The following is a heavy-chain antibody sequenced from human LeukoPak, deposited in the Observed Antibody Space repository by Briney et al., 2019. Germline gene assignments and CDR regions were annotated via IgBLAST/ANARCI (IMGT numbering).Heavy chain of an antibody. V-gene: IGHV4-39*01. CDR2: IYYSGST. J-gene: IGHJ4*02. D-gene: IGHD3-3*01. CDR1: GGSISSSSYY. CDR3: ARHDVTIFGVVSATHFDY. Sequence: TSETLSLTCTVSGGSISSSSYYWGWIRQPPGKGLEWIGRIYYSGSTYYNPSLKSRVTISVDTSKNQFSLKLNSVTAADTAVYYCARHDVTIFGVVSATHFDYWGQGTLVTVSS.